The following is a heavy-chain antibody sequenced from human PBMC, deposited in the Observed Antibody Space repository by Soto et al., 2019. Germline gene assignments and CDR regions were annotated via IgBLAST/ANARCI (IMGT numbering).Heavy chain of an antibody. D-gene: IGHD6-19*01. V-gene: IGHV4-31*03. CDR1: GGSISSGGYY. CDR2: IYYSGST. J-gene: IGHJ5*02. Sequence: SETLSLTCTVSGGSISSGGYYWSWIRQHPGKGLEWIGYIYYSGSTYYNPSLKSRVTISVDTSKNQFSLKLSSVTAADTAVYYCARDPGGWTENNWFDPWGQGTLVTVSS. CDR3: ARDPGGWTENNWFDP.